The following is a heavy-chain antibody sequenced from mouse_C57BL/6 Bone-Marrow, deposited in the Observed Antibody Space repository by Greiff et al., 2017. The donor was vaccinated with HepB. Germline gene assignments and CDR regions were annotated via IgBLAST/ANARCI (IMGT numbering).Heavy chain of an antibody. CDR3: ARAGDWGEWFAY. CDR2: INYDGSST. CDR1: GFTFSDYY. D-gene: IGHD4-1*01. Sequence: EVKLMESEGGLVQPGSSMKLSCTASGFTFSDYYMAWVRQVPEKGLEWVANINYDGSSTYYLDSLKSRFIISRDNAKNILYLQMSSLKSEDTATYYCARAGDWGEWFAYWGQGTLVTVSA. V-gene: IGHV5-16*01. J-gene: IGHJ3*01.